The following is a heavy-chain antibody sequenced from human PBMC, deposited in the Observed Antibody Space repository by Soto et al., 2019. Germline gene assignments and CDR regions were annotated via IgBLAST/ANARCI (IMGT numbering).Heavy chain of an antibody. CDR2: ISGSGGST. CDR3: AKDLRDSSGYYYYIDY. J-gene: IGHJ4*02. CDR1: GFTFSSYA. D-gene: IGHD3-22*01. Sequence: PGGSLRLSCAASGFTFSSYAMSWVRQAPGKGLERVSAISGSGGSTYYADSVKGRFTISRDTSKNTLYLQMNRLRAEDTAVYYCAKDLRDSSGYYYYIDYWGQGTLVTVSS. V-gene: IGHV3-23*01.